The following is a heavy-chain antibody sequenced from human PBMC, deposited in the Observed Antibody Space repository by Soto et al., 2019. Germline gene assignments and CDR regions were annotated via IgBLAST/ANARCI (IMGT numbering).Heavy chain of an antibody. D-gene: IGHD5-18*01. J-gene: IGHJ4*02. CDR1: GFTVSSNY. CDR2: IYSGGST. Sequence: TGGSLRLSCAASGFTVSSNYMSWVRQAPGKGLERVSVIYSGGSTYYADSVKGRFTISRDNSKNTLYLQMNSLRAEDTAVYYCARVLPSTPTAMAPFDYWGQGTLVTVSS. CDR3: ARVLPSTPTAMAPFDY. V-gene: IGHV3-53*01.